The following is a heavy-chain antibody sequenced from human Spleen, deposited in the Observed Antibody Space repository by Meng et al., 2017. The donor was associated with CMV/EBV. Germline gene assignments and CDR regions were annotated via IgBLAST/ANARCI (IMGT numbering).Heavy chain of an antibody. CDR2: IYYSGST. CDR3: AREPSWDYDSSGPPIRDFDY. Sequence: SETLSLTCTVSGGSISSSSYYWGWIRQPPGKGLEWIGSIYYSGSTYYNPSLKSRVTISVDTSKNQFSLKLSSVTAADTAVYYCAREPSWDYDSSGPPIRDFDYWGQGTLVTVSS. J-gene: IGHJ4*02. D-gene: IGHD3-22*01. V-gene: IGHV4-39*07. CDR1: GGSISSSSYY.